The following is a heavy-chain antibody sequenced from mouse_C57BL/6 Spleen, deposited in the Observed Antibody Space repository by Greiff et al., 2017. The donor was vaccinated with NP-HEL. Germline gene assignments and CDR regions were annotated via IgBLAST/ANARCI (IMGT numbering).Heavy chain of an antibody. CDR1: GYTFTSYW. CDR2: IDPSDSYT. V-gene: IGHV1-69*01. J-gene: IGHJ4*01. CDR3: ARWGLTHYAMDY. D-gene: IGHD1-3*01. Sequence: VQLQQPGAELVMPGASVKLSCKASGYTFTSYWMHWVKQRPGQGLEWIGEIDPSDSYTNYNQKFKGKSTLTVDKSSSTAYMQLSSLTSEDSAVYYCARWGLTHYAMDYWGQGTSVTVSS.